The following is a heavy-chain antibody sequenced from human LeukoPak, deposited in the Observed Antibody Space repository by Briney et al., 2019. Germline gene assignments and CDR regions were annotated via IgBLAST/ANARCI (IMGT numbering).Heavy chain of an antibody. CDR1: GYTFTSYG. J-gene: IGHJ3*02. V-gene: IGHV1-18*01. CDR3: AGVPPGGDTSPGVAFDI. CDR2: ISAYNGNT. Sequence: ASVKVSCKASGYTFTSYGISWVRQAPGQGLEWMGWISAYNGNTNYAQKLQGRVTMTTDTSTSTAYMELRSLRSDDTAVYYCAGVPPGGDTSPGVAFDIWGQGTMVTVSS. D-gene: IGHD2-21*01.